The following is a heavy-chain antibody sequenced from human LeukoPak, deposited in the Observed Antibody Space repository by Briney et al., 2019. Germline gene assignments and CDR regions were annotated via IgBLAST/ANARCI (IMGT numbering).Heavy chain of an antibody. Sequence: ASVKVSCKASGYTFTGYYIKWVRQAPGQGLEWMGWINPNSGGTNYAQKFQARVTMTRDTSINTAHMELSRLRYDDTAVYYCARDAYLGAFDIWGQGTMVTVSS. V-gene: IGHV1-2*02. D-gene: IGHD2/OR15-2a*01. CDR3: ARDAYLGAFDI. J-gene: IGHJ3*02. CDR1: GYTFTGYY. CDR2: INPNSGGT.